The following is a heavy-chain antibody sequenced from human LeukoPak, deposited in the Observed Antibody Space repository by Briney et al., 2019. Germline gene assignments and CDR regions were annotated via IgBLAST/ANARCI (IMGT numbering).Heavy chain of an antibody. V-gene: IGHV3-7*01. Sequence: PGGSLRLSCAASGFTFSSYAMSWVRQAPGKGLEWVANIKQDGSEKYYVDSVKGRFTISRDNAKNSLYLQMNSLRAEDTAVYYCARGLRYFDWLFLETYYFDYWGQGTLVTVSS. CDR1: GFTFSSYA. J-gene: IGHJ4*02. CDR3: ARGLRYFDWLFLETYYFDY. D-gene: IGHD3-9*01. CDR2: IKQDGSEK.